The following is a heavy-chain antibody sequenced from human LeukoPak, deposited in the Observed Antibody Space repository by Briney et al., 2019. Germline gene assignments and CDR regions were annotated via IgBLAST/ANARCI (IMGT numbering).Heavy chain of an antibody. CDR2: ISYDGSNK. J-gene: IGHJ5*02. CDR3: ARDPDLLLVVPPDQKWFDP. D-gene: IGHD2-2*01. CDR1: GFTFSSYA. V-gene: IGHV3-30*04. Sequence: PGGSLRLSCAASGFTFSSYAMHWVRQAPGKGLEWVAVISYDGSNKYYADSVKGRFTISRDNGKNSLYLQMNSLRAEDTAVYYCARDPDLLLVVPPDQKWFDPWDQGTLVTVSS.